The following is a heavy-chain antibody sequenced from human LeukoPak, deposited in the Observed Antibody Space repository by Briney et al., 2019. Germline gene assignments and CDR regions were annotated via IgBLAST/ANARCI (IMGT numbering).Heavy chain of an antibody. CDR1: GGSISSGGYY. CDR3: ARVGSSSPIYYYYYMDV. J-gene: IGHJ6*03. V-gene: IGHV4-31*03. Sequence: TSETLSLTCTVSGGSISSGGYYWSWIRQHPGKGLEWIGYIYYSGSTYYNPPLKSRVTISVDTSKNQFSLKLSSVTAADTAVYYCARVGSSSPIYYYYYMDVWGKGATVTVSS. D-gene: IGHD6-6*01. CDR2: IYYSGST.